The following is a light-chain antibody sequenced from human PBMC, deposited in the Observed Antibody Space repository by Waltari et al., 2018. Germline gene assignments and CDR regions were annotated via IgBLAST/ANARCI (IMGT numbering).Light chain of an antibody. V-gene: IGLV2-23*01. CDR3: CSFEAGSMVV. CDR1: SNDVVTYNL. CDR2: EGS. Sequence: QSALTQPASVSGSPGQSITLACPGTSNDVVTYNLVAWYQHHPDKAPKLISYEGSKRPSGVANRFSGAKAGNTGSLATAGRQAEDEADDYCCSFEAGSMVVVGGGTKLTV. J-gene: IGLJ3*02.